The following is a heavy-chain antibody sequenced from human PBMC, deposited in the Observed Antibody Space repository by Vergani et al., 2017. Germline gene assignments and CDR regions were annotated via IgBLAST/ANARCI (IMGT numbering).Heavy chain of an antibody. CDR2: INHSGST. CDR3: AGSLRYFDWFSIFDI. V-gene: IGHV4-34*08. J-gene: IGHJ3*02. CDR1: GFSFRGHG. Sequence: QVHLVESGGGVVQPGRSLTLSCVASGFSFRGHGMHWVRQAPGKGLEWIGEINHSGSTNYNPSLKSRVTISVDTSKNQFSLKLSSVTAADTAVYYCAGSLRYFDWFSIFDIWGQGTMVTVSS. D-gene: IGHD3-9*01.